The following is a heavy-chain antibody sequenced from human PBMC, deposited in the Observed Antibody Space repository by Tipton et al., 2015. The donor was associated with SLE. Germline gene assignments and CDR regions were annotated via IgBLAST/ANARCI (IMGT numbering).Heavy chain of an antibody. Sequence: GLVKPSETLSLTCTVSGGSISSGSYYWSWIRQPAGKGLEWIGRIYTSGSTNYNPSLKSRVTISVDTSKNQFSLKLSSVTAADTAVYYCARGLGYCSGGSCYSFDYWGQGTLVTVSS. J-gene: IGHJ4*02. CDR1: GGSISSGSYY. V-gene: IGHV4-61*02. CDR2: IYTSGST. CDR3: ARGLGYCSGGSCYSFDY. D-gene: IGHD2-15*01.